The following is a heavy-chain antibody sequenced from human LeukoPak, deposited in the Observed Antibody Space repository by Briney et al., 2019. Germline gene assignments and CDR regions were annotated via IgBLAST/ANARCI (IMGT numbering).Heavy chain of an antibody. Sequence: ASVKVSCKASGYTFTGYYMHWVRQAPRQGLEWMGWINPNSGGTNYAQKFQGRVTMTRDTSISTAYMELSRLRSDDTAVYYCARDGSGSYYRNWFDPWGQGTLVTVSS. D-gene: IGHD3-10*01. J-gene: IGHJ5*02. CDR3: ARDGSGSYYRNWFDP. CDR2: INPNSGGT. CDR1: GYTFTGYY. V-gene: IGHV1-2*02.